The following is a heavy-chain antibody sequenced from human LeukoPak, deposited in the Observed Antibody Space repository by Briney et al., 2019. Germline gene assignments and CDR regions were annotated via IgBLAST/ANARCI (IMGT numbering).Heavy chain of an antibody. J-gene: IGHJ5*02. Sequence: SETLSLTCTVSGGSVSSGSYYWSWIRQPPGKGLEWIGHIYYSGSTNYNPSLKSRVTISVDTSKNQFSLKLSSVTAADTAVYYCAREGVVRGANWFDPWGQGTLVTVSS. CDR2: IYYSGST. V-gene: IGHV4-61*01. CDR1: GGSVSSGSYY. D-gene: IGHD3-10*01. CDR3: AREGVVRGANWFDP.